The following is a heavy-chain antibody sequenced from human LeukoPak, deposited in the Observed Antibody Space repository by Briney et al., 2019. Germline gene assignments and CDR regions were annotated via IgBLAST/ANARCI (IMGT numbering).Heavy chain of an antibody. V-gene: IGHV3-23*01. D-gene: IGHD5-18*01. CDR1: GFTFSSHA. J-gene: IGHJ4*02. Sequence: GGSLRLSCAASGFTFSSHAMNWVRQAPGKGLEWVSGIIGSGDSTYYADSVKGRFTISRDNSKNTLYLQMNSLRVEDTAVYYCANAGYSYGCGDHCGQGTLVIVSS. CDR3: ANAGYSYGCGDH. CDR2: IIGSGDST.